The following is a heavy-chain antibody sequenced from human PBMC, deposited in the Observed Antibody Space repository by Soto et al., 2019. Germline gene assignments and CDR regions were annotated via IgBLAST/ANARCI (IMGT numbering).Heavy chain of an antibody. J-gene: IGHJ4*02. Sequence: SLPCTVSGGSISSNYWTWIRQPPGKGLEWIGYVYNSGSTNYNPSLKSRVTISEDTSKSQFSLKVNSMTAADTAVYYCARYRREAVAGYTLDNWGQGILGTVSS. CDR1: GGSISSNY. V-gene: IGHV4-59*01. CDR2: VYNSGST. D-gene: IGHD6-13*01. CDR3: ARYRREAVAGYTLDN.